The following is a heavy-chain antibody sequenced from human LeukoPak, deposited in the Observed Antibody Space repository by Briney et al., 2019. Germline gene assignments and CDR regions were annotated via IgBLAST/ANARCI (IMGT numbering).Heavy chain of an antibody. J-gene: IGHJ6*02. Sequence: SETLSLTCTVSGGSISTYYWNWIRQPPGKGLEWIGYIYYSGATNYNPSLKSRVTISVDTSKNQFSLKLSSVTAADTAVYYCAREGDGYNSNYGMDVWGQGTTVTVSS. D-gene: IGHD5-24*01. CDR3: AREGDGYNSNYGMDV. CDR1: GGSISTYY. CDR2: IYYSGAT. V-gene: IGHV4-59*01.